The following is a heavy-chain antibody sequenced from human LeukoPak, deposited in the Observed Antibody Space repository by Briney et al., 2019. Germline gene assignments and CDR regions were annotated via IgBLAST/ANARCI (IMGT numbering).Heavy chain of an antibody. Sequence: ASVKVSCKVSGYTLTELSMHWVRQAPGKGLEWMGGFDPEDGETIYAQKFQGRVTMTEDTSTDTAYMELSSLRSEDTAVYYCATAEGVSGVFDYWGQGTLVTVSS. D-gene: IGHD3-10*01. V-gene: IGHV1-24*01. J-gene: IGHJ4*02. CDR3: ATAEGVSGVFDY. CDR2: FDPEDGET. CDR1: GYTLTELS.